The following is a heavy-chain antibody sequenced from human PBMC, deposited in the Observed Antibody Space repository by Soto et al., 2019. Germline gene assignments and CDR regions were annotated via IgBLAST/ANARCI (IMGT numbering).Heavy chain of an antibody. CDR3: ATDKGDFTFGP. CDR2: ISANTGDT. CDR1: GYSFSTNG. V-gene: IGHV1-18*04. Sequence: QVQLAQSGAEVKKPGASITVSCKASGYSFSTNGVSWVRQAPGQGHEWMGWISANTGDTLYAEKFEDRITLTADTPTTTAYMELRSLRPDDTATYFCATDKGDFTFGPWGQGTLITVSS. D-gene: IGHD3-3*01. J-gene: IGHJ5*02.